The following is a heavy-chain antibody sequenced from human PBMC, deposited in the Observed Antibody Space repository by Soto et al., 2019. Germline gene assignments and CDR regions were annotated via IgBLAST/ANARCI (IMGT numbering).Heavy chain of an antibody. Sequence: QVQLQQWGAGLLKPSETLSLTCAVYSGSFSGYYYSWIRQPPGKGLEWIGEITHGGSTTYSPSLKSRVTMSLDTSKNQFSLKMTSVTAADTAVYYCARGRLFLTPSGLAITYFDYWARVPWSASPQ. CDR1: SGSFSGYY. J-gene: IGHJ4*02. CDR2: ITHGGST. D-gene: IGHD3-3*01. V-gene: IGHV4-34*01. CDR3: ARGRLFLTPSGLAITYFDY.